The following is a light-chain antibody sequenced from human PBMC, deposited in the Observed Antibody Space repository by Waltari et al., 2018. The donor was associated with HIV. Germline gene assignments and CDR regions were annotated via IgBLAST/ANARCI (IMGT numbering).Light chain of an antibody. Sequence: SGTPGQRVTIYCSGSSSNIGSTYVSWYQQLPGTAPKLLIYRNNQRPSGVPDRFSGSKSGTSASLAISGLRSEDETNYYCAAWDDSLSGLVFGGGTKLTVL. CDR3: AAWDDSLSGLV. J-gene: IGLJ3*02. V-gene: IGLV1-47*01. CDR2: RNN. CDR1: SSNIGSTY.